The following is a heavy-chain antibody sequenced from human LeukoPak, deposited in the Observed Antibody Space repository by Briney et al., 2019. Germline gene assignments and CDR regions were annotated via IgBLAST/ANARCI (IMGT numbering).Heavy chain of an antibody. J-gene: IGHJ4*02. CDR1: EFTFSNYP. CDR3: ARDINGYDPDY. CDR2: ITGSGGST. D-gene: IGHD5-12*01. V-gene: IGHV3-23*01. Sequence: GGSLRLSCAASEFTFSNYPMIWVRQAPGRGLDWVSTITGSGGSTYYADSVKGRFTISRDNSKNTLYLQMNSLRADDTAVYYCARDINGYDPDYWGQGTLVTVSS.